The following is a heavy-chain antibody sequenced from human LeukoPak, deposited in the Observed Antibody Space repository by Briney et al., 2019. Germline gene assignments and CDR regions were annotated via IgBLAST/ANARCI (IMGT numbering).Heavy chain of an antibody. J-gene: IGHJ5*02. CDR2: IDWDDDK. D-gene: IGHD6-13*01. Sequence: SGPALVNPTQPLTLTCTLSGFSISTSGMCVGWMRQPPGKALEWLARIDWDDDKHYSTSLKTRLTISKDTSKNQVVLTMTNMDPVDTATYYCARIVAAAGNGFDPWGQGTLVTVSS. V-gene: IGHV2-70*11. CDR3: ARIVAAAGNGFDP. CDR1: GFSISTSGMC.